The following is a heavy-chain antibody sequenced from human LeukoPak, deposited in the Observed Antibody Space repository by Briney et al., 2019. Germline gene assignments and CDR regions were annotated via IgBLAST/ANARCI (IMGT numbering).Heavy chain of an antibody. CDR2: IYSTGST. V-gene: IGHV4-61*02. CDR1: GGSISSGGYY. J-gene: IGHJ4*02. CDR3: ARRHYDFWSGLDY. Sequence: SQTLSLTCTVSGGSISSGGYYWSWIRQPAGKGLEYLGRIYSTGSTNYNPSLRSRVTISVDTSKNHFSLKLSSVTAADTAVYYCARRHYDFWSGLDYWGQGTLVTVSS. D-gene: IGHD3-3*01.